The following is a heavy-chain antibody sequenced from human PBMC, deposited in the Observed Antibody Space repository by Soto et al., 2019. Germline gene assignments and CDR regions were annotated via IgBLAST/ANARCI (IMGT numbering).Heavy chain of an antibody. Sequence: VGSLRLACAASGFTFSNYARHCVRQNPGKGLEWVAVISYDGSNKYYADSVKGRFTISRDNSKNTLYLQMNSLRAEDTAVYYCAGCIAVAGTLNWFDPWGQGTLVTVSS. CDR1: GFTFSNYA. J-gene: IGHJ5*02. D-gene: IGHD6-19*01. CDR2: ISYDGSNK. CDR3: AGCIAVAGTLNWFDP. V-gene: IGHV3-30-3*01.